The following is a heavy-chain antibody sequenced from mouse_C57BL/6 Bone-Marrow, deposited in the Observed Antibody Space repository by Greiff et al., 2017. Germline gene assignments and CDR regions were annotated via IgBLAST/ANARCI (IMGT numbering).Heavy chain of an antibody. J-gene: IGHJ3*01. CDR2: ISYDGSN. V-gene: IGHV3-6*01. D-gene: IGHD1-1*02. CDR3: ARGGPFAY. Sequence: DVKLVESGPGLVKPSQSLSLTCSVTGYSITSGYYWNWIRQFPGNKLEWMGYISYDGSNNYNPSLKNRISISRDTSKNQFFLKLNSVTTEDTATYYCARGGPFAYWGQGTLVTVSA. CDR1: GYSITSGYY.